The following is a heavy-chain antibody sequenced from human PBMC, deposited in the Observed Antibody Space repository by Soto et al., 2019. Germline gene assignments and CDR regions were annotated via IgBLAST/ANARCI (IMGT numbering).Heavy chain of an antibody. CDR2: LSASGAAA. Sequence: PGGSLRLSCTASEFTFSNYAMSWFRQAPGKGLGCVSALSASGAAAYSVDSVKGRFTISRDNSKNTLYVQMNSLRAEDTGVYYCARCAVLSTTSGGWCNWFDPWGQGTLVTVPS. CDR3: ARCAVLSTTSGGWCNWFDP. V-gene: IGHV3-23*01. CDR1: EFTFSNYA. J-gene: IGHJ5*02. D-gene: IGHD2-21*01.